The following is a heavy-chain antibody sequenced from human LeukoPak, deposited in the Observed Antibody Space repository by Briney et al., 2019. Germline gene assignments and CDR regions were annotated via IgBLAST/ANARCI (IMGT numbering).Heavy chain of an antibody. CDR3: AKDFSRSSFYFDY. V-gene: IGHV3-23*01. D-gene: IGHD6-6*01. CDR2: ISGSGGST. CDR1: GFTFSSYA. J-gene: IGHJ4*02. Sequence: PEGSLRLSCAASGFTFSSYAMSWVRQAPGKGLEWVSAISGSGGSTYYADSVKGRFTISRDNSKNTLYLQMNSLRAGDTAVYYCAKDFSRSSFYFDYWGQGTLVTVSS.